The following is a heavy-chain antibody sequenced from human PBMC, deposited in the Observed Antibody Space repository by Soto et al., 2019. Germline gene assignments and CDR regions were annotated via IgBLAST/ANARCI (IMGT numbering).Heavy chain of an antibody. CDR2: IYYSGST. CDR1: GGSISSSSYY. Sequence: SETWSLTCTVSGGSISSSSYYWGWFRQPPGKGLEWIGSIYYSGSTYYNPSLKSRVTISVDASKNQFSLKLSSVTAADTAVYYCATIPATTILTDYWGQGTLVTVS. CDR3: ATIPATTILTDY. V-gene: IGHV4-39*01. J-gene: IGHJ4*02. D-gene: IGHD2-2*02.